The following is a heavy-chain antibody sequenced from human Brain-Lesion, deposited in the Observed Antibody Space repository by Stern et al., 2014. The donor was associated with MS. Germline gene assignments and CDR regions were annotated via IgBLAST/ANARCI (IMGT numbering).Heavy chain of an antibody. Sequence: VQLVESGSGLVKPSQTLSLTCAVSGGPISSGDYSWSWIRQPPGKSLEWIGYIVHSGSTYYNPSLKSRVSISVDRSKKQFSLKMSSVTAADTAMYYCARIFGGNFDNWGQGTLVTVSS. CDR1: GGPISSGDYS. CDR2: IVHSGST. CDR3: ARIFGGNFDN. D-gene: IGHD4-23*01. V-gene: IGHV4-30-2*01. J-gene: IGHJ4*02.